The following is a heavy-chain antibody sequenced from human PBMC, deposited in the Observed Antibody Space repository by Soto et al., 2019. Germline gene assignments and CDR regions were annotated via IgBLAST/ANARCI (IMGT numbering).Heavy chain of an antibody. CDR2: IIPIFGTA. Sequence: TSMEVSGPPSGGRFGSYAIFCVRQAPGQGLEWMGGIIPIFGTANYAQKFQGRVTITADESTSTAYMELSSLRSEDTAAYYCARDLGGGYYFDFLVQGTLVTV. V-gene: IGHV1-69*01. J-gene: IGHJ4*02. CDR1: GGRFGSYA. D-gene: IGHD3-16*01. CDR3: ARDLGGGYYFDF.